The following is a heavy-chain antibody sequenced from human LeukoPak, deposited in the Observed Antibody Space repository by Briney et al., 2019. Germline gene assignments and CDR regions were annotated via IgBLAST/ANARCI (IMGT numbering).Heavy chain of an antibody. CDR2: IIPILGIA. CDR1: GGTFSSYA. CDR3: ARDAIDSSGYRLGFFDY. D-gene: IGHD3-22*01. Sequence: SVKVSCKASGGTFSSYAISWVRQAPGQGLEWMGRIIPILGIANYAQKFQGRVTITADKSTSTAYMELSSLRSDDTAVYYCARDAIDSSGYRLGFFDYWGQGTLVTVSS. J-gene: IGHJ4*02. V-gene: IGHV1-69*04.